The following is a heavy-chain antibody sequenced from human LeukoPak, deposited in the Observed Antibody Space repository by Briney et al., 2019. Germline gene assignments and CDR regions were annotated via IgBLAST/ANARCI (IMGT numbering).Heavy chain of an antibody. J-gene: IGHJ5*02. Sequence: PSETLSLTCTVPGGSISSYYWGWIRQPPGKGLEWIGSIYYSGSTYYNPSLKSRVTISVDTSKNQFSLKLSSVTAADTAVYYCARHAYNWFDPWGQGTLVTVSS. CDR2: IYYSGST. V-gene: IGHV4-39*01. CDR3: ARHAYNWFDP. CDR1: GGSISSYY.